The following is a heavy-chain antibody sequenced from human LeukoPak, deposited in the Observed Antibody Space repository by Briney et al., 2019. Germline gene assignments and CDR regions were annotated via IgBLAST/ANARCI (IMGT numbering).Heavy chain of an antibody. CDR2: IYSGGST. J-gene: IGHJ4*02. CDR3: ARDLSQFYYFDY. Sequence: PGGSLRLSCAASGFTVSSNYMSWVRQAPGKGLEWISVIYSGGSTYYADSVKSRFTISRDHSKNTLSLQMNSLRAEDTAVYYCARDLSQFYYFDYWGQGTLVTVSS. CDR1: GFTVSSNY. D-gene: IGHD1/OR15-1a*01. V-gene: IGHV3-53*01.